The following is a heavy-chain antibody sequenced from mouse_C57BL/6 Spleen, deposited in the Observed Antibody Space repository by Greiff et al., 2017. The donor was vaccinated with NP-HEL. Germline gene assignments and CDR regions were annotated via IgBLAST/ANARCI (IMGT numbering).Heavy chain of an antibody. CDR2: INPSSGYT. J-gene: IGHJ2*01. D-gene: IGHD1-1*01. CDR3: APITTVVAKDFDY. Sequence: VKLMESGAELAKPGASVKLSCKASGYTFTSYWMHWVKQRPGQGLEWIGYINPSSGYTKYNQKFKVKATLTADKSSCTAFMQLSSLTLEDSAVSNCAPITTVVAKDFDYWGQGTTLTVSS. CDR1: GYTFTSYW. V-gene: IGHV1-7*01.